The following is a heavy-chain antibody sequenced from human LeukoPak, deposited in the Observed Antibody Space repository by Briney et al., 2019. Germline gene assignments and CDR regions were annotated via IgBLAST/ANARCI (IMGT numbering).Heavy chain of an antibody. J-gene: IGHJ4*02. CDR1: GFTFSSFS. Sequence: PGGSLRLSCAASGFTFSSFSMNWVRQAPGKGLEWVSYISSTIYYADSVKGRFTISRDNAKNSLYLQMNSLRAEDTAMYYCAKDSVIQGYSAFDYWGQGALVTVSS. CDR2: ISSTI. CDR3: AKDSVIQGYSAFDY. V-gene: IGHV3-48*01. D-gene: IGHD3-22*01.